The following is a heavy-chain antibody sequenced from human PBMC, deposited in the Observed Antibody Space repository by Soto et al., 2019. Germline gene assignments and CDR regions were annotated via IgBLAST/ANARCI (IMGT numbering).Heavy chain of an antibody. CDR3: AAGEPLHY. CDR2: IWYDGSNK. V-gene: IGHV3-33*01. Sequence: QMQLVESGGGVVQPGRSLRLSCAASGFTFTNYGMHWVRQAPGKGLEWVAIIWYDGSNKYYADSVKGRFPISRDNSENTVTLQMNSLRAEDTSVYYCAAGEPLHYGGQGTLVTVSS. J-gene: IGHJ4*02. D-gene: IGHD3-10*01. CDR1: GFTFTNYG.